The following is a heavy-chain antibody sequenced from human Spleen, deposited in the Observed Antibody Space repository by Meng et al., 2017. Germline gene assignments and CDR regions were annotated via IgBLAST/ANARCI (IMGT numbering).Heavy chain of an antibody. CDR3: ARDSTVTTYYYYYYGMDV. CDR1: GFTVSHNY. Sequence: GESLKISCAASGFTVSHNYMSWVRQAPGKGLEWVSYISSSGSTIYYADSVKGRFTISRDNAKNSLYLQMNSLRAEDTAVYYCARDSTVTTYYYYYYGMDVWGQGTTVTVSS. V-gene: IGHV3-11*04. D-gene: IGHD4-17*01. CDR2: ISSSGSTI. J-gene: IGHJ6*02.